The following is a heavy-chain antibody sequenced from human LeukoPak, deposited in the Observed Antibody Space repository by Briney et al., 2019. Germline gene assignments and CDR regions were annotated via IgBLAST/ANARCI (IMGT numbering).Heavy chain of an antibody. J-gene: IGHJ4*02. V-gene: IGHV1-2*02. CDR1: GGTFSSYA. CDR3: ARDRSSFDY. D-gene: IGHD6-6*01. CDR2: INPNSGGT. Sequence: ASVKVSCKASGGTFSSYAISWVRQAPGQGLEWMGWINPNSGGTNYAQKFQGRVTMTRDTSISTAYMELSRLRSDDTAVYYCARDRSSFDYWGQGTLVTVSS.